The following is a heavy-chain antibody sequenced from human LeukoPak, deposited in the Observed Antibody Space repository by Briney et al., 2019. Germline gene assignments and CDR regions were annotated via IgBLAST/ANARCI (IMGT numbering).Heavy chain of an antibody. J-gene: IGHJ4*02. V-gene: IGHV4-61*02. CDR2: IYTSGST. CDR3: ARDGTRELLGAPFDY. Sequence: SQTLSLTCTVSGGSISSGSYYWSWIRQPAGKGLEWIGRIYTSGSTNYNPSLKSRVTISVDTSKNQFSLKLSSVTAADTAVYYCARDGTRELLGAPFDYWGQGTLVTVSS. CDR1: GGSISSGSYY. D-gene: IGHD1-26*01.